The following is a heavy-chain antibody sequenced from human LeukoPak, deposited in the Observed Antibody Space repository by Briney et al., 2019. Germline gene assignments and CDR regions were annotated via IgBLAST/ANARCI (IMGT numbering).Heavy chain of an antibody. V-gene: IGHV4-61*05. CDR2: IYYSGST. CDR1: GGSISSSSFY. J-gene: IGHJ6*02. Sequence: SETLSLTCTVSGGSISSSSFYWGWIRQHPGKGLEWIGYIYYSGSTNYNPSLKSRVTISVDTSKNQFSLKLSSVTAADTAVYYCARQAIAVAGTRYYYGMDVWGQGTTVTVSS. CDR3: ARQAIAVAGTRYYYGMDV. D-gene: IGHD6-19*01.